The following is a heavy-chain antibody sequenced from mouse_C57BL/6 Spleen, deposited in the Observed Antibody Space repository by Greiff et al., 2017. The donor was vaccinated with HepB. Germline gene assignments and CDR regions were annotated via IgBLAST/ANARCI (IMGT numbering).Heavy chain of an antibody. V-gene: IGHV14-4*01. CDR1: GFNIKDDY. Sequence: EVKLQESGAELVRPGASVKLSCTASGFNIKDDYMHWVKQRPEQGLEWIGWIDPENGDTEYASKFQGKATITADTSSNTAYLQLSSLTSEDTAVYYCTTGYYGSSYPFAYWGQGTLVTVSA. D-gene: IGHD1-1*01. J-gene: IGHJ3*01. CDR3: TTGYYGSSYPFAY. CDR2: IDPENGDT.